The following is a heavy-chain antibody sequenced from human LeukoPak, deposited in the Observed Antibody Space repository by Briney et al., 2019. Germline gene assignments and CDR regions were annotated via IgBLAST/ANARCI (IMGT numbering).Heavy chain of an antibody. J-gene: IGHJ5*02. V-gene: IGHV1-2*02. CDR1: GYTFTTNY. CDR3: ATDQYTSSSGRFDP. Sequence: ASVKVSCKASGYTFTTNYMHWVRQAPGQGLEWMGWMNPNSGDTKYAQKFQGRVTMTRDTSITTAYMELSGLRSDDTAVYYCATDQYTSSSGRFDPWGQGSLVTVSS. CDR2: MNPNSGDT. D-gene: IGHD6-6*01.